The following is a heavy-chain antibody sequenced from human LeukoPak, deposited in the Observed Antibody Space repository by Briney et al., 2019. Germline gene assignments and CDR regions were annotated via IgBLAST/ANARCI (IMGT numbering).Heavy chain of an antibody. CDR3: ARPGAVAGELDY. D-gene: IGHD6-19*01. CDR1: GYTFTGYY. CDR2: INPNSGGT. V-gene: IGHV1-2*04. Sequence: ASVKVSCKASGYTFTGYYMHWVRQAPGQGLGWMGWINPNSGGTNYAQKFQGWVTMTRDTSISTAYMVLSRLRSDDTAVYYCARPGAVAGELDYWGQGTLVTVSS. J-gene: IGHJ4*02.